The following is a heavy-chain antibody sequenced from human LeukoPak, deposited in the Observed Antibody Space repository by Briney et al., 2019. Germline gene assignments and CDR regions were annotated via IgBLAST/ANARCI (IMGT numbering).Heavy chain of an antibody. V-gene: IGHV3-21*01. D-gene: IGHD2-15*01. Sequence: GGFLRLSCAASGFTFSSYSMNWVRQAPGKGLEWVSSISSSSSYIYYADSVKGRFTISRDNAKNSLYLQMSSLRAEDTAVYYCARDWQLLTDYWGQGTLVTVSS. CDR2: ISSSSSYI. J-gene: IGHJ4*02. CDR1: GFTFSSYS. CDR3: ARDWQLLTDY.